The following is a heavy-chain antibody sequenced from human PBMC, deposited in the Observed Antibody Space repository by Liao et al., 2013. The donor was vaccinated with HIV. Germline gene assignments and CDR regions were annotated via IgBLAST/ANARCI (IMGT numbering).Heavy chain of an antibody. V-gene: IGHV4-59*01. J-gene: IGHJ3*02. CDR1: GGSISSYY. CDR3: AKEKISSGFYYDAFDI. D-gene: IGHD3-22*01. CDR2: IYYSGTT. Sequence: QVQLQQWGAGLLKPSETLSLTCIVSGGSISSYYWSWIRQPXGKGLEWIGHIYYSGTTNYDPSLKSRVTMSVDTSKHQFSLRLRSMTAADTAVYYCAKEKISSGFYYDAFDIWGQGTTVTVSS.